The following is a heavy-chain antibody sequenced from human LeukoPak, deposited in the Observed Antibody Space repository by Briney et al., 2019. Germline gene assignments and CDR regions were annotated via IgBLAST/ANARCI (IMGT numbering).Heavy chain of an antibody. J-gene: IGHJ4*02. V-gene: IGHV4-39*07. CDR3: ARSAGWWSLDY. CDR1: GGSISSSSYY. D-gene: IGHD2-8*02. CDR2: IYYSGST. Sequence: SETLSLTCTVSGGSISSSSYYWGWIRQPPGKGLEWIGSIYYSGSTYYNPSLKNRVTISKDNSKNEFSLKLNSVTAADTAVYYCARSAGWWSLDYWGQGALVTVSA.